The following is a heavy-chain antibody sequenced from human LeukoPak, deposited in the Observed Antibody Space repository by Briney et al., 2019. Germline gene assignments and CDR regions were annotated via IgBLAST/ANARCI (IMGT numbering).Heavy chain of an antibody. CDR2: IKQDGSEK. J-gene: IGHJ6*02. Sequence: GGSLRLSCAASGFTFSSYWMSWVRQAPGKGLEWVANIKQDGSEKYYVDSVKDRFTISRDNAKNSLYLQMNSLRAEDTAVYYCARDYPDYYYGMDVWGQGTTVTVSS. CDR3: ARDYPDYYYGMDV. V-gene: IGHV3-7*01. CDR1: GFTFSSYW.